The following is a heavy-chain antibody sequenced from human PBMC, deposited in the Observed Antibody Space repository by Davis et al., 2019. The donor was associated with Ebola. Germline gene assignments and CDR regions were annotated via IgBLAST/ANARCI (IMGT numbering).Heavy chain of an antibody. CDR3: ARETYYYGSGSYYKYGMYV. V-gene: IGHV3-53*01. Sequence: GESLKISCAASGFTVSSNYMRRVRHAPGKGLEWVSVIYSGGSTYYADSVTGRFTISRDNSKNTLYLQLNSLRAEDTAVYYCARETYYYGSGSYYKYGMYVWGQGTTVTVSS. CDR1: GFTVSSNY. J-gene: IGHJ6*02. CDR2: IYSGGST. D-gene: IGHD3-10*01.